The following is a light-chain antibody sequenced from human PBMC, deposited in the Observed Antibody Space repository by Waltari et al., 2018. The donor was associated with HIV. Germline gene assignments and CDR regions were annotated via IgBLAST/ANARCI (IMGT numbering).Light chain of an antibody. CDR2: GAS. CDR3: QHYNTWPYT. CDR1: QNIGNN. J-gene: IGKJ2*01. V-gene: IGKV3-15*01. Sequence: ERVLTQSPVTLFVSPGERATLSCTASQNIGNNLALYQYKPGQAPRLLLYGASTRATGIPARFSGGGSATEFTLTIDNLQSADSAFYYCQHYNTWPYTFGRGTKLVI.